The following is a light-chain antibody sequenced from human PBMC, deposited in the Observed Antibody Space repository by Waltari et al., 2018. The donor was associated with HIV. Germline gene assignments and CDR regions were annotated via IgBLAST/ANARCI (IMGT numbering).Light chain of an antibody. J-gene: IGLJ2*01. Sequence: QSVLTQPPSVSAAPGQKVTISCSGGSSNVWASYVSWSQPLPGAAPKLLIFDVYQRPSAIPCRFSRAKSGTSATLGITGLQTGDEADYYCATWDNRLTTVLFGGGTKLTVL. V-gene: IGLV1-51*01. CDR2: DVY. CDR1: SSNVWASY. CDR3: ATWDNRLTTVL.